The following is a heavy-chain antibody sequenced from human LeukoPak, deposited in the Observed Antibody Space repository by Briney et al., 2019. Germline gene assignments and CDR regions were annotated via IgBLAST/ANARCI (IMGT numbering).Heavy chain of an antibody. D-gene: IGHD1-26*01. J-gene: IGHJ4*02. CDR3: ANGRSGSYVFDY. V-gene: IGHV1-69*04. CDR2: IIPILGIA. CDR1: GGTFSSYA. Sequence: ASVEVSCKASGGTFSSYAISWVRQAPGQGLEWMGRIIPILGIANYAQKFQGRVTITADKSTSTAYMELSSLRSEDTAVYYCANGRSGSYVFDYWGQGTLVTVSS.